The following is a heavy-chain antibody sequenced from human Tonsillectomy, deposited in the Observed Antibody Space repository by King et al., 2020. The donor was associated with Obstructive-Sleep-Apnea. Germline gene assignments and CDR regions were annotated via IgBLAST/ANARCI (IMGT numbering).Heavy chain of an antibody. CDR2: ISYSGST. D-gene: IGHD3-22*01. CDR1: GGSISSGGYY. V-gene: IGHV4-31*03. J-gene: IGHJ4*02. CDR3: ARVVRGRNSSGYYYDRVYFDY. Sequence: QLQESGPGLVKPSQTLSLTCPVSGGSISSGGYYWSWIRQHPGKGLEWIGYISYSGSTDYNPSLKSRVTISADTSKNQFSLKLSSVTAADTAVYYCARVVRGRNSSGYYYDRVYFDYWGQGTLVTVSS.